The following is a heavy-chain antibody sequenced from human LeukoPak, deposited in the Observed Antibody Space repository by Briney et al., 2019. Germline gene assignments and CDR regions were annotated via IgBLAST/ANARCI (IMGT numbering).Heavy chain of an antibody. D-gene: IGHD4-11*01. Sequence: GGSLRLSCAASGFTFSDHYMDWVRQAPGKGLEWVGRIKSKTDGGTTDYAAPVKGRFTISREDSKNTLYLQMNSLKTEDTAVYYCTTYVGAYSNWGDYYYYYMDVWGKGTTVTVSS. CDR1: GFTFSDHY. V-gene: IGHV3-15*01. CDR3: TTYVGAYSNWGDYYYYYMDV. CDR2: IKSKTDGGTT. J-gene: IGHJ6*03.